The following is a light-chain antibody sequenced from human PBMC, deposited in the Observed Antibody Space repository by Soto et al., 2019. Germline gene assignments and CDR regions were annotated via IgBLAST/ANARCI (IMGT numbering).Light chain of an antibody. J-gene: IGKJ3*01. CDR1: QSISSW. V-gene: IGKV1-5*03. Sequence: DIQMTQSPSTLSASVGDRVTITCRASQSISSWLAWYQQKPGKAPKLLIYKASSLESGVPSRFSGSGCGTEFTLTISSLQPDDFATYYCQQYNSAPFTFGPGTKVDIK. CDR3: QQYNSAPFT. CDR2: KAS.